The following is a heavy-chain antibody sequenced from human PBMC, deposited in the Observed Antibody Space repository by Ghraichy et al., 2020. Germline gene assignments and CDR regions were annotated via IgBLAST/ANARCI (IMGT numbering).Heavy chain of an antibody. CDR2: IKRDGSEK. V-gene: IGHV3-7*03. J-gene: IGHJ2*01. CDR1: GFAFSSDW. D-gene: IGHD3-22*01. CDR3: ARALGLRKSYYDRRGFLGTWYFDL. Sequence: GGSLRLSCVASGFAFSSDWMSWVRQAPGKGLEWVASIKRDGSEKYYVDSVKGRFTISRDNTEKSLSLEMNNLSADDTAVFYCARALGLRKSYYDRRGFLGTWYFDLWGRGTLVTVAS.